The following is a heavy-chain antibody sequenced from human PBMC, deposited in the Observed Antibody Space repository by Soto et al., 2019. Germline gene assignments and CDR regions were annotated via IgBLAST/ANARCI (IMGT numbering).Heavy chain of an antibody. Sequence: GGSLRLSCADSGFTFNTHAMSWVRQAPGKGLEWVSGISGNGGSTFYADSVKGRFTISRDNSENRLYLQMDSLRAEDTALYYCASHTYYYYWNGYFSGLGGWGQETTVTVAS. V-gene: IGHV3-23*01. CDR1: GFTFNTHA. J-gene: IGHJ6*02. CDR3: ASHTYYYYWNGYFSGLGG. CDR2: ISGNGGST. D-gene: IGHD3-3*01.